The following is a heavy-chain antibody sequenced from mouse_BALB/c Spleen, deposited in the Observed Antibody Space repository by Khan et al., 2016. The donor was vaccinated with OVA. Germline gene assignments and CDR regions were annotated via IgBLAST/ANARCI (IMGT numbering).Heavy chain of an antibody. D-gene: IGHD1-1*01. CDR3: ARSVTITTVVATDFDY. J-gene: IGHJ2*01. CDR2: ISYSGRT. CDR1: GYSITSDYA. V-gene: IGHV3-2*02. Sequence: EVQLQESGPGLVKPSQSLSLTCTVTGYSITSDYAWNWIRQFPGNKLEWMGYISYSGRTSYNPSLKSRISITRDKSKHQFFLQLNSVTTDDTATYYCARSVTITTVVATDFDYWGQGTTLTVSS.